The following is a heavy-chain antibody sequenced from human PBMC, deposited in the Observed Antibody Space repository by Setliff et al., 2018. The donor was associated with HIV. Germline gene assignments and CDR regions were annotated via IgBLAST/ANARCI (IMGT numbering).Heavy chain of an antibody. V-gene: IGHV3-7*01. J-gene: IGHJ4*02. Sequence: PGGSLRLSCAASGFTFSNYWMSWVRQTPGKGLEWVANIKPDGSNKYYADSVKGRFTISRDNSKNTLYLQMNSLRAEDTAVYYCAREHRHFDYWGQGTLVTVS. CDR2: IKPDGSNK. D-gene: IGHD2-21*01. CDR3: AREHRHFDY. CDR1: GFTFSNYW.